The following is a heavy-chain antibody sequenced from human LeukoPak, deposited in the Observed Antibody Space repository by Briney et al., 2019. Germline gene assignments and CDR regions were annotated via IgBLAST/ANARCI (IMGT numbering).Heavy chain of an antibody. D-gene: IGHD3-10*01. CDR3: AKDTYSNYGSGRPPFLDV. V-gene: IGHV3-23*01. Sequence: GGSLRLSCAASGFTFSNYAMSWVRQAPGKGLEWVSSISNSGSDTYYADSMQGRFTISRDNAKNTLYLQMNNLRAEDTAIHYCAKDTYSNYGSGRPPFLDVWGQGTKVGVSS. J-gene: IGHJ6*02. CDR2: ISNSGSDT. CDR1: GFTFSNYA.